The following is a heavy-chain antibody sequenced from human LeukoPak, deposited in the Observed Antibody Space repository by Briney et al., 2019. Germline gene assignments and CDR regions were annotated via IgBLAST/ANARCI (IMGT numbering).Heavy chain of an antibody. J-gene: IGHJ4*02. V-gene: IGHV4-61*01. Sequence: SETLSLTCSVSGGSVSSGISYWSWIRQPPGEGLEWIAYISDSGGSDYNPSLRGRVTISLDTSKNQFSLKLSSVTAADTAVYYCARSYGYGTNFDYWGQGTLVTVSS. D-gene: IGHD5-18*01. CDR1: GGSVSSGISY. CDR2: ISDSGGS. CDR3: ARSYGYGTNFDY.